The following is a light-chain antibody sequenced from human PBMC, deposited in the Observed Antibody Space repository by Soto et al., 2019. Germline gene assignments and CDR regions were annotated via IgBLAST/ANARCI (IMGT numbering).Light chain of an antibody. V-gene: IGKV3D-15*01. J-gene: IGKJ1*01. CDR3: QQYGRSVG. CDR2: EAS. CDR1: QSVSSN. Sequence: EIVMTQSPATLSVSPGERATLSCRASQSVSSNLAWYQQKPGQAPSLLIYEASTRAPGTPDRFSGSGSGTDFTLTVSRLEPEDFAVYYCQQYGRSVGFGQGTKVDIK.